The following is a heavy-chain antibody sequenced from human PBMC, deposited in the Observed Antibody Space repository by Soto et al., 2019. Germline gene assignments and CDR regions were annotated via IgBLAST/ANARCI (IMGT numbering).Heavy chain of an antibody. V-gene: IGHV3-23*01. CDR2: INAGGGNT. J-gene: IGHJ4*02. CDR1: RFTFNTFA. Sequence: GWSLRLSCVTSRFTFNTFAMSWVRQAPGEGLEWVSAINAGGGNTHYADSVKGRFTISRDNSKNTLYLQMNSLRAEDTAVYYCAKLNYDSSGYYLDYWGQGTLVTGSS. D-gene: IGHD3-22*01. CDR3: AKLNYDSSGYYLDY.